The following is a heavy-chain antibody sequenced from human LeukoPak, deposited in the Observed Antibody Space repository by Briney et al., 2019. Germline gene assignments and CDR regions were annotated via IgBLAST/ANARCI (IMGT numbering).Heavy chain of an antibody. D-gene: IGHD3-10*01. CDR2: IIPIFGTA. CDR1: GGTFSSYA. Sequence: GASVKVSCKASGGTFSSYAISWVRQAPGQGLEWMGGIIPIFGTANYAQKFQGRVTITTDESTSTAYMELSSLRSEDTAVYYCASEDYGSGSNDYWGQGTLVTVSS. J-gene: IGHJ4*02. V-gene: IGHV1-69*05. CDR3: ASEDYGSGSNDY.